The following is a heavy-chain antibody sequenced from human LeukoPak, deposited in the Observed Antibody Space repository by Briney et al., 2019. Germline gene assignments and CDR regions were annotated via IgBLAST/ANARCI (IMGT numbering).Heavy chain of an antibody. V-gene: IGHV1-2*06. Sequence: ASVKVSCKASGYTFTGYYVHWVRQAPGQGLEWMGRINPNSGDTNYAQKFQGRVTMTRDTSISTAYMELSRLRSDDTAVYYCARVGFDDSSGSQGALDYWGQGTLVTVSS. CDR3: ARVGFDDSSGSQGALDY. J-gene: IGHJ4*02. D-gene: IGHD3-22*01. CDR1: GYTFTGYY. CDR2: INPNSGDT.